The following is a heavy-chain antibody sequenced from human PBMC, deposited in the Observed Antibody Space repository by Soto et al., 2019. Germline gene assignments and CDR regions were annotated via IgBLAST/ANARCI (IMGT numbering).Heavy chain of an antibody. D-gene: IGHD1-7*01. V-gene: IGHV1-18*04. CDR1: GYTFTSYG. Sequence: ASVKVSCKASGYTFTSYGISWVRQAPGQGLEWMGWISAYNGNTNYAQKLQGRVTMTTDTSTSTAYMELRSLRSDDTAVYYCARTNVNWNYSIYGMDVWGQGTTVTVSS. J-gene: IGHJ6*02. CDR2: ISAYNGNT. CDR3: ARTNVNWNYSIYGMDV.